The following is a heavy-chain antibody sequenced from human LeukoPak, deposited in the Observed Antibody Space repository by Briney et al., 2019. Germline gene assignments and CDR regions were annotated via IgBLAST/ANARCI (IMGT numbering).Heavy chain of an antibody. D-gene: IGHD6-13*01. Sequence: GGSLRLSCAASGFTFSSYAMHWVRQAPGKGLEWVAVISYDGSNKYYADSVKGRFTISRGNSKNTLYLQMNSLRAEDTAVYYCARGSGSWQYNWFDPWGQGTLVTVSS. CDR2: ISYDGSNK. J-gene: IGHJ5*02. CDR3: ARGSGSWQYNWFDP. V-gene: IGHV3-30*04. CDR1: GFTFSSYA.